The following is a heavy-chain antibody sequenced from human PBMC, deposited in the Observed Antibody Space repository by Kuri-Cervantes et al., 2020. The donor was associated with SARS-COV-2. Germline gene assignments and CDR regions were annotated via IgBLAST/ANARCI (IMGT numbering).Heavy chain of an antibody. J-gene: IGHJ3*02. D-gene: IGHD1-26*01. Sequence: LSLTCAASGFTFSSYAMHWVRQAPGKGLEWVAVILYDGSNKYYADSVKGRFTISRDNSKNTLYLQMDSLRAEDTAVYYCARDIVPVGATYDAFDIWGQGTMVTVSS. V-gene: IGHV3-30-3*01. CDR1: GFTFSSYA. CDR2: ILYDGSNK. CDR3: ARDIVPVGATYDAFDI.